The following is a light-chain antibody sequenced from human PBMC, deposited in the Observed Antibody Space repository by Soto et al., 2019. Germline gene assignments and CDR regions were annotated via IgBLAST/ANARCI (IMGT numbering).Light chain of an antibody. CDR3: QPLNSYPL. J-gene: IGKJ5*01. CDR2: GAS. CDR1: QGISTY. V-gene: IGKV1-9*01. Sequence: DIQLTQSPSFLSASVGDRVTITCRASQGISTYLAWYQQKPGKAPKLLIYGASTLQSGVPSRFSGSGSGTEFTLTISSLQPEDFATYYCQPLNSYPLFGQGTRLEIK.